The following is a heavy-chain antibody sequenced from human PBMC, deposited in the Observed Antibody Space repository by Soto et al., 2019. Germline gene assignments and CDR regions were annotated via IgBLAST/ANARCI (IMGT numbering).Heavy chain of an antibody. V-gene: IGHV4-61*01. CDR1: GGSVGSGTYY. Sequence: QVQLQESGPGLVKPSETLSLTCTVSGGSVGSGTYYWSWIRQPPGKGLEWIGYMYYSGNTNYNPSLKSRVTISLDTSKNQFSLKLNAVTAADTAVYYCATYQSYFSSFDFWGQGTLVTASS. D-gene: IGHD6-13*01. J-gene: IGHJ4*02. CDR2: MYYSGNT. CDR3: ATYQSYFSSFDF.